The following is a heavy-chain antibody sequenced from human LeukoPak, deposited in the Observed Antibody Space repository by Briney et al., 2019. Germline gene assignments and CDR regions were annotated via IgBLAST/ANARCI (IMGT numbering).Heavy chain of an antibody. J-gene: IGHJ4*02. CDR2: IYYSGST. CDR1: GGSISSYY. Sequence: SETLSLTCTVSGGSISSYYWSWIRQPPGKGLEWIGYIYYSGSTNYNPSLKSRVTISVDTSKNQFSLKLSSVTAADTAVYYCARDSDSSGWSHWGQGTLVTVSS. D-gene: IGHD6-19*01. V-gene: IGHV4-59*12. CDR3: ARDSDSSGWSH.